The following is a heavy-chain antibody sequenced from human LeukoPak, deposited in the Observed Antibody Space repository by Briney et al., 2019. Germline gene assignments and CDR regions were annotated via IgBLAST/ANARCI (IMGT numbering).Heavy chain of an antibody. D-gene: IGHD2-2*01. CDR1: GYSFTNYW. Sequence: GESLKISCKGSGYSFTNYWITWVRQMPGKGLEWMGRIDPSDSYTNYSPSFQGHVTISADKSISTAYVQWSSLKASDTAMYYCARLGLRYCSGTSCYFLDSWGQGTLVTVSS. V-gene: IGHV5-10-1*01. CDR2: IDPSDSYT. CDR3: ARLGLRYCSGTSCYFLDS. J-gene: IGHJ4*02.